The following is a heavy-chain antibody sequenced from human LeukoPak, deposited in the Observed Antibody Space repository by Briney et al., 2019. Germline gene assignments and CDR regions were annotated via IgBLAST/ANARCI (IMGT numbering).Heavy chain of an antibody. V-gene: IGHV4-61*02. CDR1: GGSISSGSYY. J-gene: IGHJ5*02. CDR3: ARYSSSWYRRWFDP. D-gene: IGHD6-13*01. Sequence: SETLSLTCTVSGGSISSGSYYWSWLRQPAGKGLEWIGRIYTSGSTNYNPSLKSRVTISVDTSKNQFSLKLSSVTAADTAVYYCARYSSSWYRRWFDPWGQGTLVTVSS. CDR2: IYTSGST.